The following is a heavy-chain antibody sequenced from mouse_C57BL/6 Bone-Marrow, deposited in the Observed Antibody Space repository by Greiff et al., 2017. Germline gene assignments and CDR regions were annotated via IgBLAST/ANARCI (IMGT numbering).Heavy chain of an antibody. CDR2: IYPRGGST. D-gene: IGHD2-4*01. V-gene: IGHV1-85*01. J-gene: IGHJ4*01. Sequence: QVQLQQSGPELVKPGASVKLSCKASGYTFTSYDINWVKQRPGQGLEWIGWIYPRGGSTKYNEKFKGKATLTVDKSSSTAYMELHILMSAYSAVYFCSRVYYDYSYAMDYWGQGTSVTVSS. CDR3: SRVYYDYSYAMDY. CDR1: GYTFTSYD.